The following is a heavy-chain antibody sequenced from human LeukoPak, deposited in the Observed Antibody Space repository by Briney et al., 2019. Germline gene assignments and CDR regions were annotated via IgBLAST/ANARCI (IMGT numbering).Heavy chain of an antibody. J-gene: IGHJ6*03. CDR3: ARQDCSSTSCYNYYYYMDV. V-gene: IGHV4-39*01. Sequence: SETLSLTCTVSGGSISSSSYYWGWIRQPPGKGLEWIGSIYYSGSTYYNPSLKSRVTISVDTSKNQFSLKLSSVTAADTAVYYCARQDCSSTSCYNYYYYMDVWGKGTTVTVSS. CDR2: IYYSGST. D-gene: IGHD2-2*02. CDR1: GGSISSSSYY.